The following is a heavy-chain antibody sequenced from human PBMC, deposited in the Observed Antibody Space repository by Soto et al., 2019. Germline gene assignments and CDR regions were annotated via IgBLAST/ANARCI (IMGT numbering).Heavy chain of an antibody. CDR1: GFTVNSNY. J-gene: IGHJ4*02. Sequence: GGSLRLSCAASGFTVNSNYMSWVRQAPGKGLEWVSLIYSGGITYYTDSVKGRFTISRDNSKNTLYLQMNSLRAEDTAVYYCARGTSTTVKSRDYWGQGTLVNVSS. CDR3: ARGTSTTVKSRDY. V-gene: IGHV3-53*01. CDR2: IYSGGIT. D-gene: IGHD4-4*01.